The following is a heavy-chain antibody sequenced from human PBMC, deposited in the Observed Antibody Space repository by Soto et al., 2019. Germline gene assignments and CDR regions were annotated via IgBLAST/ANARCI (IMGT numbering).Heavy chain of an antibody. D-gene: IGHD2-21*02. Sequence: ASVKVSCKASGGTFSSYAISWVRQAPGQGLEWMGWINIGSGRTEYSQNLQDRITITRDTSASTVYMDLSSLKSEDTSVYFCVRDGGDCGHRLTYYYYMGLDVWGQGTTVTSP. V-gene: IGHV1-3*04. CDR1: GGTFSSYA. CDR2: INIGSGRT. CDR3: VRDGGDCGHRLTYYYYMGLDV. J-gene: IGHJ6*02.